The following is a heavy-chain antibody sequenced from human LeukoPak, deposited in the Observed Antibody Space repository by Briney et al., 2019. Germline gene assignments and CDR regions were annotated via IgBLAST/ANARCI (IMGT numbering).Heavy chain of an antibody. J-gene: IGHJ3*02. CDR3: ARDSPNYYDSSGPDAFDI. V-gene: IGHV1-8*01. Sequence: ASVKVSCKASGYTFTSYDINWVRQATGQGLEWMGWMNPNSGNTGYAQKFQGRVTITADKSTSTAYMELSSLRSEDTAVYYCARDSPNYYDSSGPDAFDIWGQGTMVTVSS. CDR1: GYTFTSYD. CDR2: MNPNSGNT. D-gene: IGHD3-22*01.